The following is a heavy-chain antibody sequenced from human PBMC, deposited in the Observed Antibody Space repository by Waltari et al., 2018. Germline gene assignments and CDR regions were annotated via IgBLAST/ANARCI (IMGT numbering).Heavy chain of an antibody. D-gene: IGHD4-17*01. CDR2: IIPIFGTP. J-gene: IGHJ3*01. CDR1: GGTFSSYE. CDR3: ARDPKGTTVIYDAFDL. V-gene: IGHV1-69*14. Sequence: QVHLVQSGAEVKKPGSSVRVSCKASGGTFSSYEFNWVRQAPGQGLEWMGGIIPIFGTPIDAQKFQGRVTITADTSTTTAYMELSSLRFEDTAVYYCARDPKGTTVIYDAFDLWGQGTMVSVSS.